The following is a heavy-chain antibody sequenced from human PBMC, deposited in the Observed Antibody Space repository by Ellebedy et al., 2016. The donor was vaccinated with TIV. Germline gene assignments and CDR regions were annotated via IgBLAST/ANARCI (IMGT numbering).Heavy chain of an antibody. CDR1: GFKFSDYQ. CDR2: ITSSSNT. Sequence: PGGSLRLSCAASGFKFSDYQMSWIRQAPGKGLEWVSYITSSSNTNYADSVKGRFTISRDNAKNSLYLQMNSLRVEDTAVYYCARVRDWNYAIDYWGQGTLVTVSS. J-gene: IGHJ4*02. V-gene: IGHV3-11*06. D-gene: IGHD1-7*01. CDR3: ARVRDWNYAIDY.